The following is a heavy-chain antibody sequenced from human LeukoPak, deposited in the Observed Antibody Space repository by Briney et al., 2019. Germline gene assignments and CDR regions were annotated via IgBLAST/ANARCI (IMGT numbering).Heavy chain of an antibody. V-gene: IGHV3-23*01. CDR3: AKFPSPRVAARSYFDY. Sequence: PGGSLRLSCAASGFTFSSYAMNWVRQAPGKGLEWVSTIGGSGGSTYYADSVKGRFTISRDNSKNTLYLQMNSLRAEDTAVYYCAKFPSPRVAARSYFDYWGQGTLVTVSS. J-gene: IGHJ4*02. CDR2: IGGSGGST. D-gene: IGHD6-6*01. CDR1: GFTFSSYA.